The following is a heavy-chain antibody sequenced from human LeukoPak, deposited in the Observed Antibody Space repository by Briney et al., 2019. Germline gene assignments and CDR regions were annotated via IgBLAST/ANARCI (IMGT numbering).Heavy chain of an antibody. D-gene: IGHD4-17*01. V-gene: IGHV3-11*04. J-gene: IGHJ4*02. Sequence: GGSLRLTCAASGFTFSDSFMSWIRQAPGKGLEWLAYINGSGTNLYYADAVRGRFTISRDNAKNSLYLQMNSLRAEDTAVYFCARRDYDSYFDYWGQGALVTVSS. CDR3: ARRDYDSYFDY. CDR2: INGSGTNL. CDR1: GFTFSDSF.